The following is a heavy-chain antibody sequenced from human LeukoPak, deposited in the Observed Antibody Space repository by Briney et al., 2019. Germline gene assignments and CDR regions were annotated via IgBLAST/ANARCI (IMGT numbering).Heavy chain of an antibody. CDR1: GGTFRNYA. J-gene: IGHJ4*02. CDR2: IIPIFGTA. D-gene: IGHD5-18*01. Sequence: SVSVSSTASGGTFRNYAISWVRQAPGQGGEWMGGIIPIFGTANYTQKFQGRDTINAEETTRTAYMEVRSLRSEDTAVYYCARDQGYRYGYGDFDYWGQGTLVTVSS. V-gene: IGHV1-69*13. CDR3: ARDQGYRYGYGDFDY.